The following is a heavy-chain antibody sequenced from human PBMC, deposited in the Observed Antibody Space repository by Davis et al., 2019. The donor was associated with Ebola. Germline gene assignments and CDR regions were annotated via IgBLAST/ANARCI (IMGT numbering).Heavy chain of an antibody. CDR3: ARAGATDGMDV. CDR1: GHTFTSYY. J-gene: IGHJ6*02. Sequence: AASVKASCKASGHTFTSYYMHWVRQAPGQGLEWMGIINPSGGSTSYAQKFQGRVTMTRDTSTSTVYMELSSLRSEDTAVYYCARAGATDGMDVWGQGTTVTVSS. D-gene: IGHD5-12*01. CDR2: INPSGGST. V-gene: IGHV1-46*01.